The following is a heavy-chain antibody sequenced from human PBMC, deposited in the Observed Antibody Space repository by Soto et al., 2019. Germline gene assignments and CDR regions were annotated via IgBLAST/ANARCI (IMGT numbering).Heavy chain of an antibody. Sequence: SETLSLTCTVSGGSISSYYWSWIRQPPGKGLEWIGYIYYSGSTNYNPSLKSRVTISVDTSKNQFSLKLSSVTAADTAVYYCARGPSPRYYYYMDVWGKGTTVTVSS. CDR3: ARGPSPRYYYYMDV. V-gene: IGHV4-59*01. J-gene: IGHJ6*03. CDR2: IYYSGST. CDR1: GGSISSYY.